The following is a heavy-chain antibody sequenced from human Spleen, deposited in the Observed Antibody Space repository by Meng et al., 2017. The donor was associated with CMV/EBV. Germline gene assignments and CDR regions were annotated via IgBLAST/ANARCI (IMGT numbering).Heavy chain of an antibody. CDR3: ARDLGDSGYEPLWY. CDR1: GGSIISYY. V-gene: IGHV4-59*01. CDR2: IYYSGST. Sequence: CTVSGGSIISYYWNWIRQPPGKGLEWIGYIYYSGSTNYNPSLKSRVTISVDTSKNQFSLRLSSVTAADTAVYYCARDLGDSGYEPLWYWGQGTLVTVSS. D-gene: IGHD5-12*01. J-gene: IGHJ4*02.